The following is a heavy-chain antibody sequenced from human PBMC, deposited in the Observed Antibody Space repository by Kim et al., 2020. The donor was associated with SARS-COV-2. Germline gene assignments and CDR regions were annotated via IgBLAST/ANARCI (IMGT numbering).Heavy chain of an antibody. Sequence: SETLSLTCTVSGGSISSYYWSWIRQPPGKGLEWIGYIYYSGSTNYNPSLKSRVTISVDTSKNQFSLKLSSVTAADTAVYYCARDYDYWGQGTLVTVSS. CDR1: GGSISSYY. CDR3: ARDYDY. J-gene: IGHJ4*02. CDR2: IYYSGST. V-gene: IGHV4-59*01.